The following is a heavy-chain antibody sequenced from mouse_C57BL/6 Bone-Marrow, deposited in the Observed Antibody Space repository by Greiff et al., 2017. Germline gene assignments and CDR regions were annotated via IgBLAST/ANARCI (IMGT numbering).Heavy chain of an antibody. CDR3: AKNAGTGYFDY. CDR1: GFSLTSYG. V-gene: IGHV2-5*01. CDR2: LWSGGST. D-gene: IGHD4-1*01. Sequence: QVQLQQSGPGLVQPSQSLSITCTVSGFSLTSYGVHWVRQSPGKGLEWLGVLWSGGSTDYTAAFMSRLSITKDNSKSQVFFNMNSLQADDTAIYYCAKNAGTGYFDYWGQGTTLTVSS. J-gene: IGHJ2*01.